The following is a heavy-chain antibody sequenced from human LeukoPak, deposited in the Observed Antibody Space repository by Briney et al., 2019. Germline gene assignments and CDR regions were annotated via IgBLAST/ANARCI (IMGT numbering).Heavy chain of an antibody. J-gene: IGHJ1*01. D-gene: IGHD3-22*01. CDR3: ARDSVPMIVVVIADPEYFHH. CDR2: INTNTGNP. V-gene: IGHV7-4-1*02. CDR1: GYTFTSYA. Sequence: GASVKVSCKASGYTFTSYAMNWVRQAPGQGLEWMGWINTNTGNPTYAQGFTGRFVFSLDTSVSTAYLQISSLKAEDTAVYYCARDSVPMIVVVIADPEYFHHWGQGTLVTVSS.